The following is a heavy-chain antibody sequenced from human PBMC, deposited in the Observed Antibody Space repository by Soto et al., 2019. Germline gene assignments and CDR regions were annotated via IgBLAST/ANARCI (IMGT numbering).Heavy chain of an antibody. CDR1: GYTFTSYG. CDR3: ARDWSPGQYSDGYLQVFDY. D-gene: IGHD5-18*01. Sequence: ASVKVSCKASGYTFTSYGISWVRQAPGQGLEWMGWISAYNGNTNYAQKLQGRVTMTTDTSTSTAYMELRSLRSDDTAVYYCARDWSPGQYSDGYLQVFDYWAQGTLVPVSS. V-gene: IGHV1-18*01. CDR2: ISAYNGNT. J-gene: IGHJ4*02.